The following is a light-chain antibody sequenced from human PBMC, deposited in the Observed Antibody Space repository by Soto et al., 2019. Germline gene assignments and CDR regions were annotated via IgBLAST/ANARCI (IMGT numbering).Light chain of an antibody. V-gene: IGKV3-20*01. CDR3: QKYGSSPRT. Sequence: EIVLTQSPGTLSLSPGERATLSCRASQSVSSSYLAWYQQKPGQAPRLLIYGASSRATGIPGRFSGSGSGTDFTLTISRLEPEDVAVYYCQKYGSSPRTFGQGTKVDIK. CDR1: QSVSSSY. CDR2: GAS. J-gene: IGKJ1*01.